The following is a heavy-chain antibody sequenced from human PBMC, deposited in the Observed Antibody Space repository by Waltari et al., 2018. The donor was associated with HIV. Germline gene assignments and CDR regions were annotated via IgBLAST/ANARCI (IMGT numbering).Heavy chain of an antibody. CDR3: VANPDEGRFDP. CDR2: IHVGNGET. CDR1: GYTFTNYA. Sequence: QVQLVQSGAEVKKPGASVKVSCEASGYTFTNYAIHWVRQAPGQRLEWMGWIHVGNGETKYSQKFQGRVTITRDTAASTAYMDLSSLRSEDTALYYCVANPDEGRFDPWGRGTLVTVSS. V-gene: IGHV1-3*01. J-gene: IGHJ5*02.